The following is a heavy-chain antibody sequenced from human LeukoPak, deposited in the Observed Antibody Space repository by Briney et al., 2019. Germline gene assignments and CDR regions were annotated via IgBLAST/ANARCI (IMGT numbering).Heavy chain of an antibody. CDR3: VRNLVRGVVYFDS. CDR1: GFTFSDYW. V-gene: IGHV3-74*01. J-gene: IGHJ4*02. D-gene: IGHD3-10*01. Sequence: GGSLRLSCAASGFTFSDYWMHWVRQTPGKGLVWVSRISYDGGGTNYAESVKGRFTISRDNAKNTLFLQMNSLRVEDTAVYYCVRNLVRGVVYFDSWGQGALVTVSS. CDR2: ISYDGGGT.